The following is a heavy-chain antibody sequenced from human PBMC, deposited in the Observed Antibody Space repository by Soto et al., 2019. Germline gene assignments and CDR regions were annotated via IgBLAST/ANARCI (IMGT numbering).Heavy chain of an antibody. CDR3: AKDKGVTSLDY. CDR1: GLTFRAAG. CDR2: ISSDGNTK. D-gene: IGHD3-16*02. Sequence: QVQLVESGGGVVQPGRSLRLSCAASGLTFRAAGMHWVRQAPGKGLEWVAFISSDGNTKYYADSVKGRFTISRDDSMNSLYLQMNTLRAEDSAVYYCAKDKGVTSLDYWGQGTLVTVSS. J-gene: IGHJ4*02. V-gene: IGHV3-30*18.